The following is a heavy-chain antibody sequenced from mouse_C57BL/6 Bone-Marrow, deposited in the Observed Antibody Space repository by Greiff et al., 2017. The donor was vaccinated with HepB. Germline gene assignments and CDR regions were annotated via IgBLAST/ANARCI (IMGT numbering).Heavy chain of an antibody. V-gene: IGHV1-75*01. CDR1: GYTFTDYY. CDR2: IFPGSGST. D-gene: IGHD1-1*01. CDR3: ASYYPITTVVAPHY. Sequence: VMLVESGPELVKPGASVKISCKASGYTFTDYYINWVKQRPGQGLEWIGWIFPGSGSTYYNEKFKGKATLTVDKSSSTAYMLLSSLTSEDSAVYFCASYYPITTVVAPHYWGQGTTLTVSS. J-gene: IGHJ2*01.